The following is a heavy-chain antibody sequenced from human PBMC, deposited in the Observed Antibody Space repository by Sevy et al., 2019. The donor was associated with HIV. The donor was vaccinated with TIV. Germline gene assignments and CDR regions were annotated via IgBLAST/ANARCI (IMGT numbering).Heavy chain of an antibody. CDR2: ISSSSSYI. CDR1: GFTFSSYS. V-gene: IGHV3-21*04. CDR3: AREGNDFWSGYYSYVAESYSYYGMDV. J-gene: IGHJ6*02. D-gene: IGHD3-3*01. Sequence: GGSLRLSCAASGFTFSSYSMNWVRQAPGKGLEWVSSISSSSSYIYYADSVKGRFTISRDNAKNSLYLQMNSLRAEDPAVDYCAREGNDFWSGYYSYVAESYSYYGMDVWGQGTTVTVSS.